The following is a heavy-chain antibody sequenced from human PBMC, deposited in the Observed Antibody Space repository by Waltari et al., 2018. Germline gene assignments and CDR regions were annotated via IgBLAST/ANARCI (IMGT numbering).Heavy chain of an antibody. CDR2: IFSGVSTI. V-gene: IGHV3-48*03. CDR3: ARRSGIHAFDI. CDR1: GFAFSSFE. Sequence: EVQLVVSGGGLVQPGGSLRLSCAGSGFAFSSFEMNWVRQAPGKGLEWVSYIFSGVSTISYADSVKGRFTVSRDNAKNSLYLQMNSLRAEDTAVYYCARRSGIHAFDIWGQGTMVTVSS. J-gene: IGHJ3*02. D-gene: IGHD2-15*01.